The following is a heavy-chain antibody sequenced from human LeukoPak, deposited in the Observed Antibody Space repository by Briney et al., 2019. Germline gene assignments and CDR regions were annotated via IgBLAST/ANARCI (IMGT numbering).Heavy chain of an antibody. CDR3: ASNTGTVFDY. D-gene: IGHD7-27*01. CDR2: MNQSGSA. CDR1: GGSFSGYY. V-gene: IGHV4-34*01. J-gene: IGHJ4*02. Sequence: SETLSLTCAVYGGSFSGYYWTWIRQPPGKGLEWIGEMNQSGSANYNPSLKSRVTMSVDTSKNQFSLDLTSVTAADTAVYYCASNTGTVFDYWGQGALVTVSS.